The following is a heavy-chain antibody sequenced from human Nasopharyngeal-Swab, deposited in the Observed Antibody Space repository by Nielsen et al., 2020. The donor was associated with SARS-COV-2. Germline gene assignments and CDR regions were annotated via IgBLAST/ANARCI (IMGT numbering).Heavy chain of an antibody. CDR3: ASNPWRHYDPSSSYYYFPMNV. D-gene: IGHD3-3*01. CDR2: IIPIFGSA. CDR1: GPTFVTYA. J-gene: IGHJ6*03. Sequence: SIKLSYTASGPTFVTYAITWVRQATGHGLEWMGEIIPIFGSATYAMYFQGRVTITAVMSASTAHMELSSLRSEDMAVYYCASNPWRHYDPSSSYYYFPMNVWSSVTTVTVSS. V-gene: IGHV1-69*06.